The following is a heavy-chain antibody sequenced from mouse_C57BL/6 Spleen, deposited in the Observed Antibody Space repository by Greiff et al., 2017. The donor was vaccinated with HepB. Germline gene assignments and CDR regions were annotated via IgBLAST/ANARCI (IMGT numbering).Heavy chain of an antibody. Sequence: VQLQQSGAELVRPGASVTLSCKASGYTFTDYEMHWVKQTPVHGLEWIGAIDPETGGTAYNQKFKGKAILTADKSSSTAYMELRSLTSEDSAVYYCTGGSSYPYWYFDVWGTGTTVTVSS. CDR3: TGGSSYPYWYFDV. V-gene: IGHV1-15*01. D-gene: IGHD1-1*01. J-gene: IGHJ1*03. CDR1: GYTFTDYE. CDR2: IDPETGGT.